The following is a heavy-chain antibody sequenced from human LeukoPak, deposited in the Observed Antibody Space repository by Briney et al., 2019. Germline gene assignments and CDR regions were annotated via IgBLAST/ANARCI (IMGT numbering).Heavy chain of an antibody. CDR1: GFTFSSYA. CDR3: ANGPSSYAEGAFDI. CDR2: ISGSGGST. J-gene: IGHJ3*02. D-gene: IGHD6-19*01. Sequence: PGGSLRLSCAASGFTFSSYAMSWVRQAPGKGLEWVSAISGSGGSTYYAGSVKGRFTISRDNSKNTLYLQVNSLRAEDTAVYYCANGPSSYAEGAFDIWGQGTMVTVSS. V-gene: IGHV3-23*01.